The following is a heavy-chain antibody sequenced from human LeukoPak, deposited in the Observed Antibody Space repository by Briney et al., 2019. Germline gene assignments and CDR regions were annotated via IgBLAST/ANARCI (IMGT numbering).Heavy chain of an antibody. Sequence: VASVKVSCKASGYTFTSYAISWVRQAPGQGLEWMGWISAYNGNTDYAQKFQGRVTMTTDTSTSTAYMELRSLRSDDTAVYYCARRNYDHIWGNYGSLYYFDYWGQGTLVTVSS. D-gene: IGHD3-16*01. J-gene: IGHJ4*02. CDR2: ISAYNGNT. V-gene: IGHV1-18*01. CDR3: ARRNYDHIWGNYGSLYYFDY. CDR1: GYTFTSYA.